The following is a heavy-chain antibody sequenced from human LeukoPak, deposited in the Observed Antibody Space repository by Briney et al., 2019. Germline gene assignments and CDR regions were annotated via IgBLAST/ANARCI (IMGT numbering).Heavy chain of an antibody. CDR1: GGSFSGYY. Sequence: SETLSLTCAVYGGSFSGYYWSWIRQPPGKGLEWIGEINHSGSTNYNPSLKSRVTTSVDTSKNQFSLKLSSVTAADTAVYYCARGQAARPYYYYYGMDVWGQGTTVTVSS. J-gene: IGHJ6*02. V-gene: IGHV4-34*01. D-gene: IGHD6-6*01. CDR2: INHSGST. CDR3: ARGQAARPYYYYYGMDV.